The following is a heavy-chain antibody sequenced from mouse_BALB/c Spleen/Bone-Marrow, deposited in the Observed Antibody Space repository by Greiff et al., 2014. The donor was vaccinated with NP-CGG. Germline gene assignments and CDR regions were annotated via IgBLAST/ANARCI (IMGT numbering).Heavy chain of an antibody. D-gene: IGHD2-1*01. CDR2: IHYSGST. CDR3: ARREGNHAAWFAY. CDR1: GYSITSGYS. V-gene: IGHV3-1*02. J-gene: IGHJ3*01. Sequence: VQLKQSGPDLVKPSQSLSLTCTVTGYSITSGYSWHWIRQFPGNKLEWMGYIHYSGSTNYNPSLKSRISITRDTSKNQFFLQWNSVTTEDTATYYGARREGNHAAWFAYWGQGTLVTVSA.